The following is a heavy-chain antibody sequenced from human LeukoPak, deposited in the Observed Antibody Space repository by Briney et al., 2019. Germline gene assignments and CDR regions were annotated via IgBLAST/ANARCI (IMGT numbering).Heavy chain of an antibody. CDR1: GFTFSSYD. CDR2: IGAAGDT. V-gene: IGHV3-13*01. J-gene: IGHJ4*02. CDR3: ARLRSSGLDY. D-gene: IGHD6-19*01. Sequence: GGSLRLSFAASGFTFSSYDMHWVRQATGKGLEWVSAIGAAGDTYYPGSVTGRFTISRENAKNSLYLQMNSLRAGDTAVYYCARLRSSGLDYWGQGTLVTVSS.